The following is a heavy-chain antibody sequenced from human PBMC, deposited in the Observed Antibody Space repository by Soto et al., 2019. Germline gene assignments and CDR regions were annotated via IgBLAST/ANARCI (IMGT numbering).Heavy chain of an antibody. V-gene: IGHV1-18*01. CDR3: ARHNYGSGSTYFDD. CDR1: GYTFTSYG. CDR2: ISAYNGNT. Sequence: ASVKVPCKASGYTFTSYGISWVRQAPGQGLEWMGWISAYNGNTNYAQKLQGRVTMTTDTSTSTAYMELRSLRSDDTAVYYCARHNYGSGSTYFDDWGQGTVVTVSS. J-gene: IGHJ4*02. D-gene: IGHD3-10*01.